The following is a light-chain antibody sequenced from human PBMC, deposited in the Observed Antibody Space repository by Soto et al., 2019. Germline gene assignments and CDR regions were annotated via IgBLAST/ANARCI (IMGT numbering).Light chain of an antibody. V-gene: IGKV1-5*01. Sequence: DIQMTQSPSTLSASVGDRVTITCRASESMSNCLAWYQQKPGKAPKLLISGASSLQSGVPSRFSGSASGTEFTLTISSLQPDDIATYYCQQCHRYSVTFGGGTKVDIK. CDR1: ESMSNC. J-gene: IGKJ4*01. CDR2: GAS. CDR3: QQCHRYSVT.